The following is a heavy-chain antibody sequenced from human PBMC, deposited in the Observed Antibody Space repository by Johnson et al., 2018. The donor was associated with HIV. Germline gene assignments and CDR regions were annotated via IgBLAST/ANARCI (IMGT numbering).Heavy chain of an antibody. V-gene: IGHV3-30-3*01. D-gene: IGHD3-16*01. CDR2: ISNDGSKK. CDR1: AFSFSNYA. J-gene: IGHJ3*02. CDR3: ARAMETYYDYVWGSGAFDI. Sequence: QVQLVESGGGVVRPGRSLRLSCAASAFSFSNYAMGWVRQAPGKGLEWVAVISNDGSKKYDADSVKGRFTIFRDNSKNTLYLQMHGLRAEDTALYYCARAMETYYDYVWGSGAFDIWGQGTMVTVSS.